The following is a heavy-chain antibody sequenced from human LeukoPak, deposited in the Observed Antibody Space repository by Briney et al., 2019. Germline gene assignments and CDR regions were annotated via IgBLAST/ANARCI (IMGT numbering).Heavy chain of an antibody. V-gene: IGHV4-59*01. CDR2: IYYSGST. CDR3: ARGGGYSSSWSY. CDR1: GGSINNYY. J-gene: IGHJ4*02. Sequence: SETLSLTCTVSGGSINNYYWNWIRQPPGKGLEWIGYIYYSGSTSYNPSLKSRVTISIDTSKSQFSLKSSSVTAADTAVYYCARGGGYSSSWSYWGQGTLVTVSS. D-gene: IGHD6-13*01.